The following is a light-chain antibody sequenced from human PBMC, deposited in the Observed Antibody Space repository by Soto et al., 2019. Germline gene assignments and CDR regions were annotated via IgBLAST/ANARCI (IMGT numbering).Light chain of an antibody. CDR2: GAS. Sequence: EVVLTQSPGTLSLSPGERATLSCRTSQTVASSHLAWYQQRPGQAPRLLIYGASSRATGIPDRFSASGSGTDFTLTISGLEPEDFAVYYCQQYGSSPWTFGQGTKVEIK. J-gene: IGKJ1*01. V-gene: IGKV3-20*01. CDR3: QQYGSSPWT. CDR1: QTVASSH.